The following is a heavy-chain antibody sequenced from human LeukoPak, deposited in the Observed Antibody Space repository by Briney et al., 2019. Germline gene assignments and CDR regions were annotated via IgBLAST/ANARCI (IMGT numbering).Heavy chain of an antibody. Sequence: SETLSLTCTVSGGSISSSSYYWGWIRQPPGKGLEWIGSIYYSGSTYYNPSLKSRVTISVDTSKNQFSLKLSSVTAADTAVYYCARHITVVFEAFDIWGQGTMVTVSS. J-gene: IGHJ3*02. CDR2: IYYSGST. CDR3: ARHITVVFEAFDI. D-gene: IGHD2-8*02. V-gene: IGHV4-39*01. CDR1: GGSISSSSYY.